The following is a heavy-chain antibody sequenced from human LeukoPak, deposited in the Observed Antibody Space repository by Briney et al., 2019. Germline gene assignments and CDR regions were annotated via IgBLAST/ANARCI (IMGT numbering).Heavy chain of an antibody. Sequence: PSETLPLTCTVSGGSISSYYWSWIRQPPGKGLEWIGYTYYSGSTYYNPSLKSRVTISVDTSKNQFSLKLSSVTAADTAVYYCARASMVRGVPFDYWGQGTLVTVSS. CDR2: TYYSGST. CDR3: ARASMVRGVPFDY. V-gene: IGHV4-59*12. D-gene: IGHD3-10*01. CDR1: GGSISSYY. J-gene: IGHJ4*02.